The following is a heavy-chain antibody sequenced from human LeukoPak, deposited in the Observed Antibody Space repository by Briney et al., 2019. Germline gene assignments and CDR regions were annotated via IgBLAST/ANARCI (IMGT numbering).Heavy chain of an antibody. Sequence: GRSLRLSCAASGFTFSSYWMHWVRQAPGKGLVWVSRIKSDGSNTNYADSVKGRFTISRDNAKNTLYLQMNSLRAEDTAVYYCARAILTPGGATVTRYFDYWGQGTLVTVSS. J-gene: IGHJ4*02. CDR3: ARAILTPGGATVTRYFDY. V-gene: IGHV3-74*01. CDR1: GFTFSSYW. D-gene: IGHD4-17*01. CDR2: IKSDGSNT.